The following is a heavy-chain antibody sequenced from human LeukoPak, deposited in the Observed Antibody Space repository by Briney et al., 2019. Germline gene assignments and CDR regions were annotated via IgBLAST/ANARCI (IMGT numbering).Heavy chain of an antibody. V-gene: IGHV4-39*07. CDR2: IYYSGST. CDR3: ARDGGSYGLDY. CDR1: GGSISSSSYY. Sequence: SETLSLTCTVSGGSISSSSYYWGWIRQPPGKGLEWIGSIYYSGSTYYNPSLKSRVTISVDTSKNQFSLKLSSVTAADTAVYYCARDGGSYGLDYWGQGTLVTVSS. J-gene: IGHJ4*02. D-gene: IGHD1-26*01.